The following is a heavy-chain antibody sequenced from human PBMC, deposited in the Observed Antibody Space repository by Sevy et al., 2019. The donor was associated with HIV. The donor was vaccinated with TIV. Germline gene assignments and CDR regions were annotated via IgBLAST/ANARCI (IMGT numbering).Heavy chain of an antibody. V-gene: IGHV3-64D*06. J-gene: IGHJ4*02. CDR1: GFTFSSYP. Sequence: GGSLRLSCSASGFTFSSYPMRWVRQAPGKGLEYVSLISGNGGSTYYADSVKGRFTISRDNFKKTLYLQMSSLRAEDTAVYYCVTRGGLVGATDFDYWGQGTRVTVSS. CDR2: ISGNGGST. CDR3: VTRGGLVGATDFDY. D-gene: IGHD1-26*01.